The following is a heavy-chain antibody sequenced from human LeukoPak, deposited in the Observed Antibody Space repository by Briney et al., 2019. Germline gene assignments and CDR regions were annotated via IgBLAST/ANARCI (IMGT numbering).Heavy chain of an antibody. CDR1: GFTFGDYA. D-gene: IGHD6-6*01. Sequence: GGSLRLSCTASGFTFGDYAMSWFRQAPGKGLEWVGFIRSKAYGGTTEYAASVKGRFTIPRDDSKSIAYLQMNSLKTEDTAVYYCTSRIAARSAIFDYWGQGTLVTVSS. J-gene: IGHJ4*02. CDR3: TSRIAARSAIFDY. CDR2: IRSKAYGGTT. V-gene: IGHV3-49*03.